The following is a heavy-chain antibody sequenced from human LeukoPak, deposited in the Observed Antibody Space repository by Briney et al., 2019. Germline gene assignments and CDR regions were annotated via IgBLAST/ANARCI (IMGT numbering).Heavy chain of an antibody. V-gene: IGHV3-48*03. Sequence: GGSLRLSCAASGFTFSSYEMNWVRQAPGKGLEWVSYISSGSTIYDADSVKGRFTISRDNAKNSLYLQMNSLRAEDTAVYYCAREGIAVAGAPFDYWGQGTLVTVSS. J-gene: IGHJ4*02. D-gene: IGHD6-19*01. CDR3: AREGIAVAGAPFDY. CDR1: GFTFSSYE. CDR2: ISSGSTI.